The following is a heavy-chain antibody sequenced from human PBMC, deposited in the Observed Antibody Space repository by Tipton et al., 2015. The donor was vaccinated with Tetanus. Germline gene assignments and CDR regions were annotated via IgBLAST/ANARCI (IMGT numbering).Heavy chain of an antibody. CDR2: ISGSGGST. J-gene: IGHJ4*02. Sequence: SLRLSCAASGFTFSSYAMSWVRQAPGKGLEWVSAISGSGGSTYYADSVKGRFTISRDNSKNTLYLQMNSLRAEDTAVYYCAKDHGGLRYFDWLLSPVDYWGQGTLVTVSS. V-gene: IGHV3-23*01. D-gene: IGHD3-9*01. CDR1: GFTFSSYA. CDR3: AKDHGGLRYFDWLLSPVDY.